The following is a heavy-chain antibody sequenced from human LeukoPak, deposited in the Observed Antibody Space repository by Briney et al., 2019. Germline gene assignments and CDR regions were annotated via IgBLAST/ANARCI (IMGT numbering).Heavy chain of an antibody. J-gene: IGHJ5*02. CDR1: GGSFSAYY. Sequence: SETLSLTCAVYGGSFSAYYWTWIRQLPGKGLEWIGEINHSGSTNYNPSLKSRVTISIDTSKNQFSLKLRSVTAADTAVYYCARGEYGNQRSNNWFDPWGQGTLVTVSS. D-gene: IGHD4-11*01. CDR3: ARGEYGNQRSNNWFDP. CDR2: INHSGST. V-gene: IGHV4-34*01.